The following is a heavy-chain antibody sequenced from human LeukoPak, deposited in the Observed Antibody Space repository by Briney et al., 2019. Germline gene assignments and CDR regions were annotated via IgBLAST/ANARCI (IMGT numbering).Heavy chain of an antibody. Sequence: PSETLSLTCAVYGGSFSGYYWSWIRQPPGKGLEWIGEINHSGSTNYNPSLKSRVTISVDTSKNQFSLKLSSVTAADTAVYYCARGRGLMGKAFDIGGQGTMSPSLQ. CDR2: INHSGST. V-gene: IGHV4-34*01. D-gene: IGHD2-8*01. CDR1: GGSFSGYY. CDR3: ARGRGLMGKAFDI. J-gene: IGHJ3*02.